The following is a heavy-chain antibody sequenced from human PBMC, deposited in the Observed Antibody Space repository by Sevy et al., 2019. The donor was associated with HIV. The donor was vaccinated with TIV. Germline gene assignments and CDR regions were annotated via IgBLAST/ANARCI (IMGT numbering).Heavy chain of an antibody. V-gene: IGHV3-48*03. CDR2: ITSSGSNI. CDR1: GFSFSSYE. D-gene: IGHD2-8*01. Sequence: GGSLRLSCAASGFSFSSYEMNWVRQAPGKGLEWVSSITSSGSNIYYSDSVKGRFTISRDNAKNSLYLQMNSLRAEDTALYYCTRDLPPSATIVLHFDYWGQGTLVTVSS. CDR3: TRDLPPSATIVLHFDY. J-gene: IGHJ4*02.